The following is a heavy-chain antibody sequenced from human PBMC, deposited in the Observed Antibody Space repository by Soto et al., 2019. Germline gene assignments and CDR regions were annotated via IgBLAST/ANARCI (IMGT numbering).Heavy chain of an antibody. CDR3: SKNTLYLQMNSLRAEDTAVYYCAKEGCSGGSCYPG. CDR2: VYYSGNT. CDR1: GGSISNYY. J-gene: IGHJ4*02. D-gene: IGHD2-15*01. V-gene: IGHV4-59*01. Sequence: PSETLSLTCNVSGGSISNYYWSWIRQPPGKGLEWIGNVYYSGNTNYNPSLKSRLSISIGTSKDHFSLKLSSVKGRFIISRDNSKNTLYLQMNSLRAEDTAVYYCAKEGCSGGSCYPGWGQGTLVTVSS.